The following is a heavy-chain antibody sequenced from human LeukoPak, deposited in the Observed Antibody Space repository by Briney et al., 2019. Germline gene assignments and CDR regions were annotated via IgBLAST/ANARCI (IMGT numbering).Heavy chain of an antibody. Sequence: SVKVSCKASGGTFSSHGLSWVRQAPGQGLEWMGGIIPIFGSTNYAQNFQGKVTITMDESTSTAYMELSSLRTDDTAVYYCARRWPHSSGYYLFDYWGQGTLVTVSS. J-gene: IGHJ4*02. CDR1: GGTFSSHG. D-gene: IGHD3-22*01. V-gene: IGHV1-69*05. CDR3: ARRWPHSSGYYLFDY. CDR2: IIPIFGST.